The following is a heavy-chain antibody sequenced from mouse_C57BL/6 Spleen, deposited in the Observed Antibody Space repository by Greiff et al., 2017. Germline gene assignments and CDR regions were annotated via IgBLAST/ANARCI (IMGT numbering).Heavy chain of an antibody. CDR2: IDPSDSYT. CDR1: GYTFTSYW. D-gene: IGHD2-1*01. J-gene: IGHJ3*01. CDR3: ARSGGNYSSWFAY. V-gene: IGHV1-59*01. Sequence: VQLQQPGAELVRPGTSVKLSCKASGYTFTSYWMHWVKQRPGQGLEWIGVIDPSDSYTNYNQKFKGKSTLTVDTSSSTAYMQLSSLTSEDSAVYYCARSGGNYSSWFAYWGQGTLVTVSA.